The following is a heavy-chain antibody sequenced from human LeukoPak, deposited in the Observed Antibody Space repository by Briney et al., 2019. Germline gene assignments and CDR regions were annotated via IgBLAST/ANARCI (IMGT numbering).Heavy chain of an antibody. J-gene: IGHJ4*02. V-gene: IGHV1-46*01. CDR2: IYPRDGST. CDR1: GYTFTSNY. D-gene: IGHD5-12*01. CDR3: ARIYSGYDSDPFDFDY. Sequence: ASVTVSCKASGYTFTSNYIHWVRQAPGQGLEWMGMIYPRDGSTSYVQKFQGRVTVTRDTSTSTVHMELSGLRSDDTAVYYCARIYSGYDSDPFDFDYWGQGTLVTVSS.